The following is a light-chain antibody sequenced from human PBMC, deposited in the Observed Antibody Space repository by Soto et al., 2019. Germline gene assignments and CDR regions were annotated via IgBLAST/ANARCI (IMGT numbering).Light chain of an antibody. CDR2: GAS. CDR1: QTIKRSS. Sequence: EIVMTQSPATLSVSPGEGATLSCRANQTIKRSSLAWYQQKPGQPPRLLIFGASTRVAGIPARFSGSGSGTEFSLTISSLQSEDFAVYYCQQYMNWPTFGQGTRLEIK. V-gene: IGKV3-15*01. J-gene: IGKJ5*01. CDR3: QQYMNWPT.